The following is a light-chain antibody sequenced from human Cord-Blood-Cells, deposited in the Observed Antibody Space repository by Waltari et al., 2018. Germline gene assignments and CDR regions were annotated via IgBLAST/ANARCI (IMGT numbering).Light chain of an antibody. Sequence: QSALTQPASVSGSPGQSITISCTGTSSDVGRYNLVSWYQQHPGKAPKLMIYEVSKRPSGVSNRFSGSKSGNTASLTISGLQAEDEADYYCCSYAKPYVVFGGGTKLTVL. CDR1: SSDVGRYNL. V-gene: IGLV2-23*02. J-gene: IGLJ2*01. CDR2: EVS. CDR3: CSYAKPYVV.